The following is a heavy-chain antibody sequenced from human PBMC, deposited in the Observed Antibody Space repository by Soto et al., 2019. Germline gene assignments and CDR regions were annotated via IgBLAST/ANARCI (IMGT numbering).Heavy chain of an antibody. CDR3: AHEGYGSDNWFDA. V-gene: IGHV2-5*01. D-gene: IGHD2-15*01. CDR1: GFSLSTTGVG. Sequence: QITLEESGPTLVKPTQTLTLTCTFSGFSLSTTGVGVAWIRQPPGKALEWLALIYWNDEKRYSPSRKSRLTITEHTSKTQVVLPITNMDPVDTATYFCAHEGYGSDNWFDAWGQGPLVTVSS. CDR2: IYWNDEK. J-gene: IGHJ5*02.